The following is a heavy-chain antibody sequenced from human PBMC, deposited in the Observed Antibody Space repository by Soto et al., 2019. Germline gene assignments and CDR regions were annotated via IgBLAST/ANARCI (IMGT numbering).Heavy chain of an antibody. CDR3: AKDLSRGPMGMSLGS. CDR2: ISSDGSNK. J-gene: IGHJ4*02. CDR1: GFTPSDFA. D-gene: IGHD3-10*01. Sequence: QVQLVESGGGVFHPGRSLRLPWEASGFTPSDFAIHWVRQPQGKGLEWLAVISSDGSNKFYADSVQGRFTLSRDSSENTLYLQMTRLRIDDTAVYYCAKDLSRGPMGMSLGSWGQGTLVTVSS. V-gene: IGHV3-30*18.